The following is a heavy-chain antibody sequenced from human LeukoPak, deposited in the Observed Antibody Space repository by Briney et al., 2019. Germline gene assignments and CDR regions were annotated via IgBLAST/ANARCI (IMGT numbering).Heavy chain of an antibody. V-gene: IGHV4-61*01. J-gene: IGHJ6*04. D-gene: IGHD3-10*01. CDR3: ARDSAGSGVGYYYYYGMGV. Sequence: SETLSLTCTVSGGPASSGSYYWSWIRQPPGKGLEWIGYIYYSGSTNYNPSLKSRVTISVDTSKNQFSLKLSSVTAADTAVYYCARDSAGSGVGYYYYYGMGVWGKGTTVTVSS. CDR2: IYYSGST. CDR1: GGPASSGSYY.